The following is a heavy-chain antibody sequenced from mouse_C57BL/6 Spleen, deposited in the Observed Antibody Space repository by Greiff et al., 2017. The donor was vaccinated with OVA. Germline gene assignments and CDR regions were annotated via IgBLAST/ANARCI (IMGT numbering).Heavy chain of an antibody. CDR3: ARYGNPSYWYFDV. Sequence: LQESDAELVKPGASVKISCKVSGYTFTDHTIHWMKQRPEQGLEWIGYIYPRDGSTKYNEKFKGKATLTADKSSSTAYMQLNSLTSEDSAVYFCARYGNPSYWYFDVWGTGTTVTVSS. J-gene: IGHJ1*03. V-gene: IGHV1-78*01. D-gene: IGHD2-1*01. CDR2: IYPRDGST. CDR1: GYTFTDHT.